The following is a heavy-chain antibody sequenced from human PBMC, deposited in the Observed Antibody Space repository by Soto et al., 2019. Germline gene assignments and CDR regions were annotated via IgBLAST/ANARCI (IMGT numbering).Heavy chain of an antibody. CDR2: INSDETTT. J-gene: IGHJ6*02. CDR3: ARGLRNYYGVDV. CDR1: GFTFSSYW. Sequence: PGGSLRLSCAASGFTFSSYWMHWVRQAPGKGLMWVSRINSDETTTGYADSLKGRFTISRDNAKNTLYLQMNSLRAEDTAVYYCARGLRNYYGVDVWGQGTTVTVSS. D-gene: IGHD2-21*01. V-gene: IGHV3-74*01.